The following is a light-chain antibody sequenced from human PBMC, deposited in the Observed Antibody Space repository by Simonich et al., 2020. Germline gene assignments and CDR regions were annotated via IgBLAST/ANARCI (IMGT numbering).Light chain of an antibody. CDR2: WAS. V-gene: IGKV4-1*01. J-gene: IGKJ1*01. CDR3: QQYYSTPWT. Sequence: DIVMTQSPDSLAVSLGERATINCKSSQSVLYSSNNKNYLAWSQQKPGQPPKLIIYWASTRESGVPDRFSGSGSGTDFTLTISSLQAEDVAVYYCQQYYSTPWTFGQGTKVEIK. CDR1: QSVLYSSNNKNY.